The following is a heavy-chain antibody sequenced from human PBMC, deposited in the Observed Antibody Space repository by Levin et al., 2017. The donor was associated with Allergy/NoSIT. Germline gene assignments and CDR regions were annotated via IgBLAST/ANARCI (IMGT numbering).Heavy chain of an antibody. Sequence: SETLSLTCAVYGGSFSGYYWSWIRQPPGKGLEWIGEINHSGSTNYNPSLKSRVTISVDTSKNQFSLKLSSVTAADTAVYYCATLPWPPYPGSIAVAGTGYYMDVWGKGTTVTVSS. CDR1: GGSFSGYY. D-gene: IGHD6-19*01. CDR3: ATLPWPPYPGSIAVAGTGYYMDV. V-gene: IGHV4-34*01. CDR2: INHSGST. J-gene: IGHJ6*03.